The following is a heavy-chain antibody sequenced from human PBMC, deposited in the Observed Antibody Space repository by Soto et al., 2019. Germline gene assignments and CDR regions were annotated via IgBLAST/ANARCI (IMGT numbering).Heavy chain of an antibody. CDR1: GGSISSGGYY. J-gene: IGHJ3*02. Sequence: QVQLQESGPGLVKPSQTLSLTCTVSGGSISSGGYYWSWIRQHPGKGLEWIGYIYYSGSTYYNPSRKSRVTISVDTSKNQFSLKLSSVTAADTSVYYCARLDGGNSMPDAFDIWGQGTMVTVSS. CDR2: IYYSGST. V-gene: IGHV4-31*03. D-gene: IGHD2-21*02. CDR3: ARLDGGNSMPDAFDI.